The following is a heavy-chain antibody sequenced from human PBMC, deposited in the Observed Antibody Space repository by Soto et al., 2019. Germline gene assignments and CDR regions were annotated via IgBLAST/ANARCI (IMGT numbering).Heavy chain of an antibody. CDR2: IYRDGSI. V-gene: IGHV3-53*01. D-gene: IGHD6-6*01. CDR1: GFTVSTSY. Sequence: GGSLRLSCAASGFTVSTSYMTWVRQAPGKGLEWVSIIYRDGSIFYADSVKGRFTISRDNSENTLYLQMDSLRSEDTAVYYCARGAYSRAWAWFDPWGQGTLVTVSS. J-gene: IGHJ5*02. CDR3: ARGAYSRAWAWFDP.